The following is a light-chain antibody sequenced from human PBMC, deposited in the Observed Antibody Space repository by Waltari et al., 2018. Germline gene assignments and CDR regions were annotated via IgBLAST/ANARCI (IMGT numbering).Light chain of an antibody. CDR2: GAS. Sequence: EIVLTQSPGTLSLSPGERATLSCRASQSVSNNFLNWYQQKPGQAPRLLIYGASSRATGIPDRVSGSGSGTDFTLTISRLEPEDFAVYYCQQYDSIVLTFGGGTKVEI. CDR1: QSVSNNF. V-gene: IGKV3-20*01. J-gene: IGKJ4*01. CDR3: QQYDSIVLT.